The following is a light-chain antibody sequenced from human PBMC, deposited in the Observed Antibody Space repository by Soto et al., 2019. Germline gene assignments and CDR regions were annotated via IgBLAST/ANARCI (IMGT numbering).Light chain of an antibody. V-gene: IGLV2-14*01. CDR1: SSDVGGYNY. Sequence: QSVLTQPASVSGAPGQSITISCTGTSSDVGGYNYVSWYQQHPGKAPKLMIYEVSNRPSGVSNRFSGSKSGNTASLTISGLQAEAEADYHCSSYTGSSTLVFGGGTQLTVL. J-gene: IGLJ2*01. CDR3: SSYTGSSTLV. CDR2: EVS.